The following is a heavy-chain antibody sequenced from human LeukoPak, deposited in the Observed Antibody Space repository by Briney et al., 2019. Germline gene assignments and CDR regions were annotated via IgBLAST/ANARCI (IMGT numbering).Heavy chain of an antibody. CDR1: GGSISSSSYY. Sequence: PSETLSLTCTASGGSISSSSYYWGWIRQPPGKGLEWIGSIYYSGSTYYNPSLKSRVTISVDTSKNQFSLKLSSVTAADTAVYYCARVNSSSWYVYYYYYMDVWGKGTTVTVSS. D-gene: IGHD6-13*01. V-gene: IGHV4-39*07. CDR2: IYYSGST. CDR3: ARVNSSSWYVYYYYYMDV. J-gene: IGHJ6*03.